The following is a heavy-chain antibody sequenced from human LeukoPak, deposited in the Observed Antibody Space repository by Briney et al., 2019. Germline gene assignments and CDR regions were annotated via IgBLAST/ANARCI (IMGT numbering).Heavy chain of an antibody. CDR2: IDNAGSIT. CDR3: VRSAFHAGSGNYYDY. D-gene: IGHD3-22*01. V-gene: IGHV3-74*03. CDR1: GFTFSNYW. Sequence: QAGGSLRLSCAASGFTFSNYWIHWVRQAPGKGLVWDSRIDNAGSITTYADSVKGRFTISRDNAKNTLYLQMNSLRVEDTAVYYCVRSAFHAGSGNYYDYWGQGTLVTVSS. J-gene: IGHJ4*02.